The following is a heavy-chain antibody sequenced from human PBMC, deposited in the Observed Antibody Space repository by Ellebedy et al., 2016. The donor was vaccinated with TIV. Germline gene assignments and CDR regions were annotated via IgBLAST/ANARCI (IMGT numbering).Heavy chain of an antibody. D-gene: IGHD6-19*01. J-gene: IGHJ5*02. CDR2: INYSGGT. Sequence: ESLKISCAASGFTFSGYYMTWVRQSPGKGLEGIGEINYSGGTNYNPSLKSRVTISIDTSKNQFSLKVTSVTAADTAVYYCARGQPRSNIGWYVDSWGQGTLVTVSS. CDR1: GFTFSGYY. V-gene: IGHV4-34*01. CDR3: ARGQPRSNIGWYVDS.